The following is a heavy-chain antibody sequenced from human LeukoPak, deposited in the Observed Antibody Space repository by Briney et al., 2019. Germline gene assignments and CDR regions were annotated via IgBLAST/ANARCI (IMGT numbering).Heavy chain of an antibody. J-gene: IGHJ6*02. D-gene: IGHD2-15*01. CDR2: ISAYNGNT. Sequence: ASVKVSCKASGYTFTSYGISWVRQAPGQGLEWMGWISAYNGNTNYAQKLQGRVTMTTDTSTGTAYMELRSLRSDDTAVYYCARDCSGGSCHRGRYYYGMDVWGQGTTVTVSS. CDR3: ARDCSGGSCHRGRYYYGMDV. CDR1: GYTFTSYG. V-gene: IGHV1-18*01.